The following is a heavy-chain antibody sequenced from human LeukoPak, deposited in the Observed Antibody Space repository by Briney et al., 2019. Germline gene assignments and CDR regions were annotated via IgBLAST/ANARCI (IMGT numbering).Heavy chain of an antibody. CDR1: GGSISSHY. D-gene: IGHD3-10*01. Sequence: PSETLSLTCTVSGGSISSHYWSWIRQPPGKGLEWIGYIYYSGSTNYNPSLKSRVTISVDTSKNQFSLKLSSVTAADTAVYYCARERVPYYYGSGTRVGYYYYMDVWGKGTTVTVSS. CDR3: ARERVPYYYGSGTRVGYYYYMDV. J-gene: IGHJ6*03. V-gene: IGHV4-59*11. CDR2: IYYSGST.